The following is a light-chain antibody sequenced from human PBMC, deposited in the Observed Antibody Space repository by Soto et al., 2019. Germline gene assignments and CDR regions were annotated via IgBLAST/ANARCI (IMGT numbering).Light chain of an antibody. J-gene: IGKJ1*01. CDR3: QQYGNSPQT. V-gene: IGKV3-20*01. CDR2: GAS. CDR1: QSVSSSY. Sequence: EIVLTQSPGTLSLSPGERATLSCRASQSVSSSYLAWYQQKPGQAPRLLIHGASSRATGIPDRFSGSGSGTDFTLTISSLEPEDFAVFYCQQYGNSPQTFGQGTKVDIK.